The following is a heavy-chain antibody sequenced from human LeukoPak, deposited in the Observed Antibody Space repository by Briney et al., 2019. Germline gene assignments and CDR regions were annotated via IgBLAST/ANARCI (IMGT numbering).Heavy chain of an antibody. V-gene: IGHV4-59*01. D-gene: IGHD2-15*01. Sequence: PSETLSLTCGVYGGSLSGFYLNWIRQPPGKGLEWIGYIYDSGSNNYNPALKSRVTISVDTSKKQFSLKLSSVTAADTAVYYCARGWGGGCSSNSWVDSWGEGTLVIVS. CDR3: ARGWGGGCSSNSWVDS. J-gene: IGHJ5*01. CDR2: IYDSGSN. CDR1: GGSLSGFY.